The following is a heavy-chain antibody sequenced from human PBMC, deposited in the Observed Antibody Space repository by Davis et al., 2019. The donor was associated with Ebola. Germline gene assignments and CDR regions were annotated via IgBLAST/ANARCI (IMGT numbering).Heavy chain of an antibody. V-gene: IGHV1-8*01. Sequence: ASVKVSCKASGYTFTNYDINWVRQATGQGLEWMGWMNPYSGNAGYAQKFQGRVSMTRTTSISTAYMELSSLSSEDTAVYYCTRAPPGRNWNYGGNWFDPWGQGTLVTVSS. J-gene: IGHJ5*02. CDR1: GYTFTNYD. CDR3: TRAPPGRNWNYGGNWFDP. CDR2: MNPYSGNA. D-gene: IGHD1-7*01.